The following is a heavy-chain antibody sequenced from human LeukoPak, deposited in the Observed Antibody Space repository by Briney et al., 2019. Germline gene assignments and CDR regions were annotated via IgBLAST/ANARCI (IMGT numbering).Heavy chain of an antibody. D-gene: IGHD2-15*01. J-gene: IGHJ4*02. CDR3: ARTYCSGGSCYLRYYFDY. CDR2: TYYRSKWYN. Sequence: SQTLSLTCAISGDSVSSNSAAWNWIRQSPSRGLEWLGRTYYRSKWYNDYAVSVKSRITINPDTSKNQFSLQLNSVTPEDTAVYYCARTYCSGGSCYLRYYFDYWGQGTLVTVSS. CDR1: GDSVSSNSAA. V-gene: IGHV6-1*01.